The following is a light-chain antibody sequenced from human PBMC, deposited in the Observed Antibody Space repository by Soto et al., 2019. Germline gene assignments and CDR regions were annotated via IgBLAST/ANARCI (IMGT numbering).Light chain of an antibody. V-gene: IGKV3-15*01. CDR3: QQYHTSPVT. J-gene: IGKJ1*01. CDR2: DSS. CDR1: QRYNSS. Sequence: IVMTHSPATLSVSPGERATLSFRGRQRYNSSVAWYQQKPGQAPRLLIYDSSSRATGVPARFSGSGSGTEFSLAISSLQSEDFAVYYCQQYHTSPVTFGQGTKVDIK.